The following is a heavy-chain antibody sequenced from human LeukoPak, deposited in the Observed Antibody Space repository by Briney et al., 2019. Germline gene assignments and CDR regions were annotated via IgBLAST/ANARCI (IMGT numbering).Heavy chain of an antibody. CDR2: INHSGST. D-gene: IGHD5-18*01. Sequence: SETLSLTCAGYGGSFSGYYWSWIRQPPGKGLEWIGEINHSGSTNYNPSLKSRVTISVDTSKNQFSLKLSSVTAADTAVYYCARVGVLDTAMPIYYFDYWGQGTLVTVSS. CDR3: ARVGVLDTAMPIYYFDY. CDR1: GGSFSGYY. V-gene: IGHV4-34*01. J-gene: IGHJ4*02.